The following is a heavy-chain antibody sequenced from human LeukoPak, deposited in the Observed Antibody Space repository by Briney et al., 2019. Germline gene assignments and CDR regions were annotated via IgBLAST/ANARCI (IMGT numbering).Heavy chain of an antibody. V-gene: IGHV3-48*02. CDR3: ARDLLDY. CDR2: ISRDSITT. Sequence: HTGGSLRLSCAASGFTFSFYNMNWVRQAPGKGLEWVSYISRDSITTYYADSVKGRFTISRDNAKNSLYLQMNSLRDEDTAVYFCARDLLDYWGQGTLVTVSS. CDR1: GFTFSFYN. J-gene: IGHJ4*02.